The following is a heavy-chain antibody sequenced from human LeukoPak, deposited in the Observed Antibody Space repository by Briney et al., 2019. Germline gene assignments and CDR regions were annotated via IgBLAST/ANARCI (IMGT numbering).Heavy chain of an antibody. J-gene: IGHJ3*02. D-gene: IGHD6-13*01. CDR3: AEISSSSSLDAFDI. Sequence: SETLSLTCSVSGGSISSSSYYWGWIRQPPGKGLEWIGSIYYSGSTYYNPSLKSRVTISVDTSKNQFSLKLSSVTAADTAVYYCAEISSSSSLDAFDIWGQGTMVTVSS. CDR1: GGSISSSSYY. CDR2: IYYSGST. V-gene: IGHV4-39*07.